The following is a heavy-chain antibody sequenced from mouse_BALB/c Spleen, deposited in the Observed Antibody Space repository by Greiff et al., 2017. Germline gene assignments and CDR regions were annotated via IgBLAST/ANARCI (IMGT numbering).Heavy chain of an antibody. CDR2: IDPANGNT. V-gene: IGHV14-3*02. D-gene: IGHD3-2*01. Sequence: VQLKESGAELVRPGALVKLSCKASGFNIKDTYMHWVKQRPEQGLEWIGRIDPANGNTKYDPKFQGKATITADTSSNTAYLQLSSLTSEDTAVYYCARKGTARATYAMDYWGQGTSVTVSS. CDR1: GFNIKDTY. J-gene: IGHJ4*01. CDR3: ARKGTARATYAMDY.